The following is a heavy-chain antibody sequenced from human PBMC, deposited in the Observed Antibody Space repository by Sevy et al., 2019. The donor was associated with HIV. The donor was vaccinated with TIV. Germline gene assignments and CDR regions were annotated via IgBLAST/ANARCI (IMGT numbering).Heavy chain of an antibody. D-gene: IGHD2-2*01. Sequence: ASVNVSCKASGYTFTGYYMHWVRQAPGQGLEWMGRINPNSGGTNYAQKFQGRVTMTRDTSISTAYMELSRLRSDDTAVYYCARFTMGENCSSTSCYGINWFDPWGQGTLVTVSS. CDR2: INPNSGGT. CDR3: ARFTMGENCSSTSCYGINWFDP. J-gene: IGHJ5*02. V-gene: IGHV1-2*06. CDR1: GYTFTGYY.